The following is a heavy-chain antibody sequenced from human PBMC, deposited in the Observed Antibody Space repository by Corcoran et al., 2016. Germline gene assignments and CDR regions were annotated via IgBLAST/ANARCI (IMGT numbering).Heavy chain of an antibody. CDR2: IIPIFGTA. CDR1: GGTFSSYA. D-gene: IGHD6-19*01. CDR3: GRRPGDERQWLVSGGAFDI. Sequence: QVQLVQSGAEVKKPGSSVKVSCKASGGTFSSYAISWVRQAPGQGLEWMGGIIPIFGTANYAQKFQGRVTITADKSTSTAYMELSSLRSEATAGYYWGRRPGDERQWLVSGGAFDIWGQGTMVTVSS. V-gene: IGHV1-69*06. J-gene: IGHJ3*02.